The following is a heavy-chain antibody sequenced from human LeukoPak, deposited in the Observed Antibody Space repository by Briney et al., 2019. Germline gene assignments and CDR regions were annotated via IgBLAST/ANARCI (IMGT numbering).Heavy chain of an antibody. CDR1: GFTFSSYA. CDR3: ARVPYYYDSSGYSFQH. J-gene: IGHJ1*01. CDR2: ISYDGSNK. V-gene: IGHV3-30*04. Sequence: GGSLRLSCAASGFTFSSYAMHWVRQAPGKGLEWVAVISYDGSNKYYADSVKGRFTISRDNSKNMLYLQMNSLRAEDTAVYYCARVPYYYDSSGYSFQHWSQGTLVTVSS. D-gene: IGHD3-22*01.